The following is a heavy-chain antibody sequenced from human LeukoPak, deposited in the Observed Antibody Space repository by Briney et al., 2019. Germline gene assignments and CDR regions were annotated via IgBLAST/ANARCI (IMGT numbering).Heavy chain of an antibody. D-gene: IGHD3-22*01. CDR2: ISSSSSTI. Sequence: PGGSLRLSCAASGFTFSSYSMNWVRQAPGKGLEWVSYISSSSSTIYYADSVKGRFTISRDNAKNSLYLQMNSLRAEDTAVYYCASDYYDSSGPFYFDYWGQGTLVNVSS. J-gene: IGHJ4*02. CDR1: GFTFSSYS. CDR3: ASDYYDSSGPFYFDY. V-gene: IGHV3-48*04.